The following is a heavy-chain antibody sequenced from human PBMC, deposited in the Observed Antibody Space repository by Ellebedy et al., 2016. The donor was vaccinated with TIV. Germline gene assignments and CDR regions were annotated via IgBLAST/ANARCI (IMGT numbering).Heavy chain of an antibody. D-gene: IGHD4-17*01. J-gene: IGHJ4*02. Sequence: GESLKISXAASGFTFSSYWMSWVRQASGKGLEWVANIKQDGSEKYYVDSVKGRFTISRDNAKNSLYLQMNSLRAEDTAVYYCARDCGDYEGYYFDYWGQGTLVTVSS. CDR1: GFTFSSYW. V-gene: IGHV3-7*03. CDR2: IKQDGSEK. CDR3: ARDCGDYEGYYFDY.